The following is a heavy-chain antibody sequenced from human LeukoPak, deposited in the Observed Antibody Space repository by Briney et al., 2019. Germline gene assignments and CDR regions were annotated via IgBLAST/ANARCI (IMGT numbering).Heavy chain of an antibody. CDR1: GFTFSSYS. Sequence: PGGSLRLSCAASGFTFSSYSMNWVRQAPGKGLEWVSAISGSGGSTYYADSVKGRFTISRDNSKNTLYLQMNSLRAEDTAVYYCAKGLYYYGSGSYYNVYGMDVWGQGTTVTVSS. J-gene: IGHJ6*02. CDR2: ISGSGGST. D-gene: IGHD3-10*01. V-gene: IGHV3-23*01. CDR3: AKGLYYYGSGSYYNVYGMDV.